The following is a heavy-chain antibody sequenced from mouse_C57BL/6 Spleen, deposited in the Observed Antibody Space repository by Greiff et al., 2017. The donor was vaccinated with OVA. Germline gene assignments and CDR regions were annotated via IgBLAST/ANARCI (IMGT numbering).Heavy chain of an antibody. CDR3: SRSYYYGSSYWYFDG. J-gene: IGHJ1*03. CDR2: INTSSGYP. CDR1: GYTFTSYT. Sequence: QVQLKQSGAALARPGASVKMSCKASGYTFTSYTMHWVKQRPGQGLEWIGYINTSSGYPNYNQKFKNQATLYVDNTSSTAYMQLSSRTAGDAAVYYCSRSYYYGSSYWYFDGWGTGTTVTVAS. D-gene: IGHD1-1*01. V-gene: IGHV1-4*01.